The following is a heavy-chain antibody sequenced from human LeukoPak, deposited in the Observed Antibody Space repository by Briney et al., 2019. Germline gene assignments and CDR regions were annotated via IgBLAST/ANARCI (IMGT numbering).Heavy chain of an antibody. CDR3: ARDRDYGTFDY. CDR2: ISVSGTYI. CDR1: GFTFSRNG. V-gene: IGHV3-21*01. J-gene: IGHJ4*02. Sequence: PGGSLRLSCAASGFTFSRNGMAWVRQAPGKGLEWVSSISVSGTYIYYSDSVKGRFTISRDNAKNSLYLEMNSLRSDDTAIYYCARDRDYGTFDYWGQGTLVTVSS. D-gene: IGHD4-17*01.